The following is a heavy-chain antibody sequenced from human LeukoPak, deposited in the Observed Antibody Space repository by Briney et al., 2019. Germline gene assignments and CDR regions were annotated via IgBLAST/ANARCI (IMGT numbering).Heavy chain of an antibody. D-gene: IGHD3-9*01. CDR2: IYYSGST. V-gene: IGHV4-39*01. CDR1: GGSISSSSYY. Sequence: PSETLSLTCTVSGGSISSSSYYWGWIRQPPGKGLEWIGSIYYSGSTYYNPSLKSRVTISVDTSKNQFSLKLSSVTAADTAVYYCARLRYFDWTWDYWGQGTLVTVSS. J-gene: IGHJ4*02. CDR3: ARLRYFDWTWDY.